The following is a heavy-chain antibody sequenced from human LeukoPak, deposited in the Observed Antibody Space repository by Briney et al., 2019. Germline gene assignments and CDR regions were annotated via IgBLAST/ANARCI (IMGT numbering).Heavy chain of an antibody. V-gene: IGHV3-23*01. J-gene: IGHJ5*02. CDR3: AKGASGGFLEWFEA. D-gene: IGHD3-3*01. CDR1: GFTFSSYA. CDR2: ISGNGDST. Sequence: PGGSLRLSCAASGFTFSSYAMSWVRQAPGKGLEWVSVISGNGDSTYYADSVKGRFTISRDNSKNTLYLQMNSLRAEDTAEYYCAKGASGGFLEWFEAWGQGTLVTVTS.